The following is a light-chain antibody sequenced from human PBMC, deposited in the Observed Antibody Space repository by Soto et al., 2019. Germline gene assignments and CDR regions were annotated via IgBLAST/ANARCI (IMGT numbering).Light chain of an antibody. V-gene: IGKV3D-20*01. CDR2: DAS. Sequence: EIVLAQSPGTLSLSPGERATLSCRASQSVSSNLAWYQQKPGLAPRLLIYDASSRATGIPDRFSGSGSGTDFTLTISRLEPEDFAVYYCQQYGSSLWTFGQGTKVDIK. CDR1: QSVSSN. CDR3: QQYGSSLWT. J-gene: IGKJ1*01.